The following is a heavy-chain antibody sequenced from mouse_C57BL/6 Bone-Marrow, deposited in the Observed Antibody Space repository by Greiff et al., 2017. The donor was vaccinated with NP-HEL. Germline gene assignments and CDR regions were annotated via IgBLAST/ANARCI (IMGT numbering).Heavy chain of an antibody. CDR1: GYTFTDYY. CDR2: INPYNGGT. J-gene: IGHJ1*03. V-gene: IGHV1-19*01. Sequence: EVQLQQSGPVLVKPGASVKMSCKASGYTFTDYYMNWVKQSHGKSLEWIGVINPYNGGTSYNQKFKGKATLTVDKSSSTAYMELNSLTSEDSAVYYCARRGVLWPRDWYFDVWGTGTTVTVSS. D-gene: IGHD1-1*02. CDR3: ARRGVLWPRDWYFDV.